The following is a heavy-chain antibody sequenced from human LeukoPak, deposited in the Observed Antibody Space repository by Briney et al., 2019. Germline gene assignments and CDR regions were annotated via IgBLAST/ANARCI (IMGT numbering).Heavy chain of an antibody. CDR2: ISSSGSTI. J-gene: IGHJ4*02. CDR3: AKIKSIFGVVSRPFDH. V-gene: IGHV3-11*01. Sequence: GGSLRLSCAASGFTFSDYYMSWIRQAPGKGLEWVSYISSSGSTIYYADSVKGHFTISRDNSKNTLYLQMNSLRAGDTAVYYCAKIKSIFGVVSRPFDHWGQGTLVTVSS. D-gene: IGHD3-3*01. CDR1: GFTFSDYY.